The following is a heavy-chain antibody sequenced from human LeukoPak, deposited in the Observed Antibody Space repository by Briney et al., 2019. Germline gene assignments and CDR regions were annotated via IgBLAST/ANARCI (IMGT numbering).Heavy chain of an antibody. CDR3: ETYSAFDI. CDR2: IKEDGGEI. D-gene: IGHD2-21*01. Sequence: PAGSLTLSCAASGFTFSIYWMSWVRQAPGKGLEWVASIKEDGGEIHYVDSVKGRFTISRDNAKNLLYLQMNSLRAEDTAVYYCETYSAFDIWGHGTMVTVSS. CDR1: GFTFSIYW. V-gene: IGHV3-7*02. J-gene: IGHJ3*02.